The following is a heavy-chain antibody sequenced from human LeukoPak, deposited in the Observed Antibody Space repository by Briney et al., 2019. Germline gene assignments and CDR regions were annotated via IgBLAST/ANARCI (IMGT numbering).Heavy chain of an antibody. CDR2: IYTSGST. CDR3: ARGRVGATSLAFDY. J-gene: IGHJ4*02. Sequence: SSETLSLTCTVSGGSISSYYWSWIRQPAGKGLEWIGRIYTSGSTNYNPSLKSRVTMSVDTSKNQFSLKLSSVTAADTAVYYCARGRVGATSLAFDYWGQGTLVTVSS. CDR1: GGSISSYY. D-gene: IGHD1-26*01. V-gene: IGHV4-4*07.